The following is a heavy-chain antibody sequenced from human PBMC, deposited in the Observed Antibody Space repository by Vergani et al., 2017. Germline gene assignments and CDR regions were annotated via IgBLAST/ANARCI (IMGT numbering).Heavy chain of an antibody. CDR1: GFALNRHA. D-gene: IGHD2-2*02. Sequence: QVQLVESGGGVVQPGTSLRLSCVVSGFALNRHAMYWVRQAPGKGLEWVVGISFDGTNEYYPDLVKGRFTISRDIAKNTLYLQVRSLRLEDTGVYHCVRDGGLCAGGRCYTEAWGYWGQGTPVTVSS. CDR2: ISFDGTNE. CDR3: VRDGGLCAGGRCYTEAWGY. J-gene: IGHJ4*02. V-gene: IGHV3-30-3*01.